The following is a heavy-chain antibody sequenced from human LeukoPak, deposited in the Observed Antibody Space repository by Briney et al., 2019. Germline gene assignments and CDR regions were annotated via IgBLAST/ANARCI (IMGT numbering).Heavy chain of an antibody. CDR3: ARRNYGSGLDV. CDR2: LSKSGNT. J-gene: IGHJ6*02. CDR1: GGSISSYY. V-gene: IGHV4-59*08. Sequence: TTSETLSLTCTVSGGSISSYYWSWIRLPPGKGLEWIGYLSKSGNTNYSPSLKSRVTIFGDTSKNQFSLRLSSVTAADTADYYCARRNYGSGLDVWGQGTTVTVSS. D-gene: IGHD3-10*01.